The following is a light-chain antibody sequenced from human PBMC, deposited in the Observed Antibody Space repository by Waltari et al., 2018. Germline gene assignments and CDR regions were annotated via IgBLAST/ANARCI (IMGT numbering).Light chain of an antibody. Sequence: DIQMTQSPSSLSASVGDRVTITCRASQGISNYLAWYQQKPGKVPELLIYDASTLQSGVPSRFSGSGSGTDFTLTISSLQPEDVATYYCQRYNSAPFGGGTKVEIK. V-gene: IGKV1-27*01. CDR3: QRYNSAP. CDR2: DAS. CDR1: QGISNY. J-gene: IGKJ4*01.